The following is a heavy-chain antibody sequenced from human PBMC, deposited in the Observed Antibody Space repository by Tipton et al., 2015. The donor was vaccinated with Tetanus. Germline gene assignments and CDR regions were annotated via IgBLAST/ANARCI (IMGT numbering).Heavy chain of an antibody. CDR3: ARGLKGQWQILDYFDY. J-gene: IGHJ4*02. D-gene: IGHD6-19*01. Sequence: PSLTCAVYGGSFSGYYWSWIRQPPGKGLEWIGEINHSGSTNYNPSLKSRVTISVDTSKNQFSLKLSSVTAADTAVYYCARGLKGQWQILDYFDYWGQGTLVTVSS. V-gene: IGHV4-34*01. CDR1: GGSFSGYY. CDR2: INHSGST.